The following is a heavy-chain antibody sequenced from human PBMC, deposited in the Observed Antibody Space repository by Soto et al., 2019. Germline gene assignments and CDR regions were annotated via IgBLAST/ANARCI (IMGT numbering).Heavy chain of an antibody. CDR1: GFTFSSYW. V-gene: IGHV3-7*01. D-gene: IGHD3-10*01. J-gene: IGHJ4*02. Sequence: GGSLRLSCAASGFTFSSYWMSWVRQAPGKGLEWVANIKQDGSEKYYVDSVKGRFTISRDNAKNSLYLQMNSLRAEDTAVYYCARINLWFGELHFDYWGQGTLVTVSS. CDR2: IKQDGSEK. CDR3: ARINLWFGELHFDY.